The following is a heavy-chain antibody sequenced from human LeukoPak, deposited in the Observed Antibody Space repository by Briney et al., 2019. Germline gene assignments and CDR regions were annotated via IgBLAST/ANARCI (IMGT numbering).Heavy chain of an antibody. CDR1: GYSISSGYY. J-gene: IGHJ6*03. Sequence: PSETLSLTCTVSGYSISSGYYWGWIRQPPGKGLEWIGSIYHSGSTYYNPSLKSRVTISVDTSKNQFSLKLSSVTAADTAVYYCARDRLRYCSSTSCHPHTHYYYYMDVWGKGTTVTISS. D-gene: IGHD2-2*01. V-gene: IGHV4-38-2*02. CDR3: ARDRLRYCSSTSCHPHTHYYYYMDV. CDR2: IYHSGST.